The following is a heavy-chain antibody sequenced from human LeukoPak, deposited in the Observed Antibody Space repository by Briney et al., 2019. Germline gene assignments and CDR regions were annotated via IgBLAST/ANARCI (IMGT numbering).Heavy chain of an antibody. Sequence: GGSLRLSCAASGFTVSSNYMSWVRQAPGKGLEWVSVIYSGGSTYYADSVKGRFTISRDNSKNTLYLQMNSLRAEDTAVHYCARVGPDYDFWSGPLFDPWGQGTLVTVSS. D-gene: IGHD3-3*01. CDR2: IYSGGST. CDR1: GFTVSSNY. V-gene: IGHV3-53*01. J-gene: IGHJ5*02. CDR3: ARVGPDYDFWSGPLFDP.